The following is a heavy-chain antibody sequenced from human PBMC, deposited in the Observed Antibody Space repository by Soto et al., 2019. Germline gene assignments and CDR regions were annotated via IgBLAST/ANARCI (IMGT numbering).Heavy chain of an antibody. J-gene: IGHJ4*02. V-gene: IGHV1-69*02. D-gene: IGHD4-17*01. CDR2: IIPILGIA. CDR1: GGTFSSYT. CDR3: ARLDYGDYPLKEIDY. Sequence: QVQLVQSGAEVKKPGSSVKVSCKASGGTFSSYTISWVRQAPGQGLEWMGRIIPILGIANYAQKFQGRVTITADKSTSTAYMELSRLRSEDTAVYYCARLDYGDYPLKEIDYWGQGTLVTVSS.